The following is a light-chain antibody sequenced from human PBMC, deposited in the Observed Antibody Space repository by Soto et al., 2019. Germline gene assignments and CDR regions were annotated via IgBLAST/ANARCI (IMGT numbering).Light chain of an antibody. CDR3: AAWDDSLGYV. CDR1: SSNIGSNY. J-gene: IGLJ1*01. V-gene: IGLV1-47*01. CDR2: RNN. Sequence: QSVLTQPPSASGTPGQRVTISCSGSSSNIGSNYVYWYQQLPGTAPKLLIYRNNQRPSGVPDRFSGSKSGTSASLAISLLRSEDEADYYCAAWDDSLGYVFGTGTKLTVL.